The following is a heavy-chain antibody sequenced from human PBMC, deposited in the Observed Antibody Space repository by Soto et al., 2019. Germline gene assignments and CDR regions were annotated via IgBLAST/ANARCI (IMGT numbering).Heavy chain of an antibody. V-gene: IGHV4-31*03. Sequence: SETLSLTCTVSGASINSGGYYWRWIRQLPGKGLEWIGYIYFSGNTYYNPSLESRVTISLDTSQNQFSLKLSSVTAADTAVYYCARRAYRYGGYYYSGMDVWGQGTTVTVSS. CDR1: GASINSGGYY. J-gene: IGHJ6*02. D-gene: IGHD5-18*01. CDR3: ARRAYRYGGYYYSGMDV. CDR2: IYFSGNT.